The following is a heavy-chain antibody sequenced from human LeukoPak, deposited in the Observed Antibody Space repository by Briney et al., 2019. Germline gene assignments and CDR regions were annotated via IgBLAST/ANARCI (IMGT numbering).Heavy chain of an antibody. Sequence: SETLSLTCTVSGGSISSSYWTWIRQPPGKGLEWMGYIHYSGSTHYNPSLKSRVTMSVDTSKNQFSLKLSSMTAADTAIYYCARQVTAAAGTNWFDPWGQGTLVTVSS. V-gene: IGHV4-59*08. J-gene: IGHJ5*02. D-gene: IGHD6-13*01. CDR3: ARQVTAAAGTNWFDP. CDR1: GGSISSSY. CDR2: IHYSGST.